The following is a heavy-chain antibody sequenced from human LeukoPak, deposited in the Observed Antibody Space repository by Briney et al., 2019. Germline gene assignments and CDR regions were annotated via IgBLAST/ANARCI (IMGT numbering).Heavy chain of an antibody. CDR2: IIPIFGTA. J-gene: IGHJ4*02. D-gene: IGHD2-2*01. V-gene: IGHV1-69*05. Sequence: SVKVSCKASGGTFSSYAISWVRQAPGQGLERMGRIIPIFGTANYAQRFQGRVTITTDESTSTAYMELSSLRSEDTAVYYCARAGVPAASEMDYWGQGTLVTVSS. CDR1: GGTFSSYA. CDR3: ARAGVPAASEMDY.